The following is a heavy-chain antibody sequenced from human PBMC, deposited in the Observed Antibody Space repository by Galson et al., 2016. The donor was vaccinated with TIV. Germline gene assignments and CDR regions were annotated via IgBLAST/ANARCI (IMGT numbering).Heavy chain of an antibody. D-gene: IGHD3-22*01. CDR1: GGSISSYY. Sequence: LSLTCTVSGGSISSYYWSWIRQPPGKGLEWIGYIYYSGSTNYNPSLKSRVTISVDTSKNQFSLKLSSVTAADTAVYYCARDFTDSSGYYHTHWYFDLWGRGTLVTVSS. CDR2: IYYSGST. CDR3: ARDFTDSSGYYHTHWYFDL. J-gene: IGHJ2*01. V-gene: IGHV4-59*01.